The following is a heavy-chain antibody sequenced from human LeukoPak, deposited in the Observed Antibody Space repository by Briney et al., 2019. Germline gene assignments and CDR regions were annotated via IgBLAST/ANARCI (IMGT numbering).Heavy chain of an antibody. D-gene: IGHD6-13*01. V-gene: IGHV3-7*01. CDR2: IKYDGSEK. J-gene: IGHJ4*02. Sequence: GGSLRLSCAASGFTFSSYWMTWVRQAPGKGLEWVANIKYDGSEKDFMDSVKGRFTISRDNAKNSLYLQMNSLRAEDTAVYYCARDIEAAGLFLDYWGQGTLVTVSS. CDR3: ARDIEAAGLFLDY. CDR1: GFTFSSYW.